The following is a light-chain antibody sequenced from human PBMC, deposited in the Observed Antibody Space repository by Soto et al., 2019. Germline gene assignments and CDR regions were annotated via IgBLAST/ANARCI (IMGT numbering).Light chain of an antibody. V-gene: IGKV1-5*01. J-gene: IGKJ1*01. Sequence: DIQMTQSPSSLSASVGDRVTITCRASQGISNHLAWYQQKPGKAPKLLIYDASNLESGVPSRFSGSGSGTEFTLTISNLQPDDFATYYCQQYENYWTFGQGTKVDIK. CDR1: QGISNH. CDR3: QQYENYWT. CDR2: DAS.